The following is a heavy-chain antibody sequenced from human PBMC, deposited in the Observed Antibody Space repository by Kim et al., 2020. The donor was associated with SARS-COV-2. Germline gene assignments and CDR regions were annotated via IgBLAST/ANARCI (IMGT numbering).Heavy chain of an antibody. CDR2: ISYDGSNK. CDR3: ASRLSIVVVVAASDY. J-gene: IGHJ4*01. Sequence: GGSLRLSCAASGFTFSSYAMHWVRQAPGKGLEWVAVISYDGSNKYYADSVKGRFTISRDNSKNTLYLQMNSLRAEDTAVYYCASRLSIVVVVAASDYWG. CDR1: GFTFSSYA. D-gene: IGHD2-15*01. V-gene: IGHV3-30*04.